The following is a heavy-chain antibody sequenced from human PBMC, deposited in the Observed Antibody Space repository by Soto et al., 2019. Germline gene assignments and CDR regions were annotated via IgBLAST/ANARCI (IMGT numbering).Heavy chain of an antibody. V-gene: IGHV4-39*07. CDR2: IFHGGST. Sequence: AXETLSLTCSVSGCFITNPDSYWGWIRQPPGKGLEWIGEIFHGGSTDYSPSLKSRVTISVDTSKNQFSLELSSVTAADTAVYYCARPHYDSNTFYSFFDYWGQGTLVTVSS. J-gene: IGHJ4*02. CDR3: ARPHYDSNTFYSFFDY. D-gene: IGHD3-22*01. CDR1: GCFITNPDSY.